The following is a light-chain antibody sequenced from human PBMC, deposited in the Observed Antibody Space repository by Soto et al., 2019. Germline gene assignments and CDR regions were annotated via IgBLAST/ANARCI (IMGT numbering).Light chain of an antibody. CDR3: VQRTTWPWT. CDR1: QRVSSP. CDR2: DAS. Sequence: EMVWTQSTGTLSLSPGERATPSCRASQRVSSPLAWYQQKPGQAPSLLIYDASTRATGIPARFSGSGSGTDFTLTISSLEPEDFAVYHCVQRTTWPWTCGQGSKVEIK. V-gene: IGKV3-11*01. J-gene: IGKJ1*01.